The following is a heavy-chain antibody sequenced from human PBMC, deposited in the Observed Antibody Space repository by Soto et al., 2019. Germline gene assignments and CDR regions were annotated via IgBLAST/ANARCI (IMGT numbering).Heavy chain of an antibody. D-gene: IGHD4-17*01. J-gene: IGHJ4*02. V-gene: IGHV4-31*03. CDR2: IYYSGST. CDR3: ARQVGATVTTRFDY. Sequence: SETLSLTCTVSGGSISSGGYYWSWIRQHPGKGLEWIGYIYYSGSTYYNPSLKSRVTISVDTSKNQFSLKLSSVTAADTAVYCCARQVGATVTTRFDYWGQGTLVTVSS. CDR1: GGSISSGGYY.